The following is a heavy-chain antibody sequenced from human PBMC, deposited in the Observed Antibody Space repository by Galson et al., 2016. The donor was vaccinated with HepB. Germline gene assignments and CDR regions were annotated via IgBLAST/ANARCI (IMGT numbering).Heavy chain of an antibody. J-gene: IGHJ3*02. CDR3: ARDDSSNSYNAFDI. CDR2: ISDSGSNT. V-gene: IGHV3-23*01. Sequence: SLRLSCAASGFIFSSCGMSWVRQAPGKGLEWVSTISDSGSNTHYADSVRGRFTISRDNSKNTLYLQMKSLRAEDTAVYYCARDDSSNSYNAFDIWGQGTMVTVSS. CDR1: GFIFSSCG. D-gene: IGHD6-13*01.